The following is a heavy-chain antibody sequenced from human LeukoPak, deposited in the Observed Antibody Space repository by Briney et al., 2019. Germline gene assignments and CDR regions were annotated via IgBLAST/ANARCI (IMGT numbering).Heavy chain of an antibody. V-gene: IGHV3-23*01. CDR3: AKDRSLGRLVHDAFDV. J-gene: IGHJ3*01. Sequence: QPGGSLRLSCAASAFTFNTYWMHWVRQAPGQGLEWVSGISGSSHSRTDYADSVKGRFTISRDNSKNTLFLQVDTLRVEDTATYYCAKDRSLGRLVHDAFDVWGQGTKVVVSS. D-gene: IGHD3-16*01. CDR1: AFTFNTYW. CDR2: ISGSSHSRT.